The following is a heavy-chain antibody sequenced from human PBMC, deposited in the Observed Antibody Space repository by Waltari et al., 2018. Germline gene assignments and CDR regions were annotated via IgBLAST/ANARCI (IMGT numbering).Heavy chain of an antibody. D-gene: IGHD3-3*01. V-gene: IGHV4-39*02. CDR1: GGSISRSSYY. J-gene: IGHJ6*03. Sequence: QLQLQESGPGLVKPSETLSLTCTVSGGSISRSSYYWGWIRQPPGTGLEWIGSIYYSGSTYYNPSLKSRVTISVDTSKNQFSLKLSSVTAADTAVYYCAREGNYDFWSGSYYYYYMDVWGKGTTVTVSS. CDR2: IYYSGST. CDR3: AREGNYDFWSGSYYYYYMDV.